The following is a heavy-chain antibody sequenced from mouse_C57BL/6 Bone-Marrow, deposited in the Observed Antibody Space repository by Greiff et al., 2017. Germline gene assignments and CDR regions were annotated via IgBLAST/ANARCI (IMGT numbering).Heavy chain of an antibody. CDR2: IHPSDSDT. CDR1: GYTFTSYW. Sequence: VQLQQSGAELVKPGASVKVSCKASGYTFTSYWMHWVKQRPGQGLEWIGRIHPSDSDTNYNQKFKGKATLTVDKSSSTAYMQLSSLTSGDSAVYNCARGEAFDYWGQGTTLTVSA. J-gene: IGHJ2*01. V-gene: IGHV1-74*01. CDR3: ARGEAFDY.